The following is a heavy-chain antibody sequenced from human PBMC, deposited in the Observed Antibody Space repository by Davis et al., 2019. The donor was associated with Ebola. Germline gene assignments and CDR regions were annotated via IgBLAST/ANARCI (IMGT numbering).Heavy chain of an antibody. Sequence: GGSLRLSCAASGFLFSNYVMSWVRQAPGKGLEWVSTLGTSADTYYTDSVKGRFTISRDNSKNTLYLQMNSLRVEDTAIYYCAKDTINVWFDVWGQGTMVTVSS. CDR1: GFLFSNYV. J-gene: IGHJ3*01. CDR3: AKDTINVWFDV. V-gene: IGHV3-23*01. CDR2: LGTSADT. D-gene: IGHD3-10*01.